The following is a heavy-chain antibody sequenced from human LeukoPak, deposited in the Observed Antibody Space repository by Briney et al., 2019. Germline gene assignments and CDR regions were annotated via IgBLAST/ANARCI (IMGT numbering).Heavy chain of an antibody. D-gene: IGHD3-22*01. V-gene: IGHV4-39*01. J-gene: IGHJ4*02. CDR2: IFYTGST. CDR3: AQWLQDYFDY. Sequence: SETLSLTCTVSGDSVSSASFXXGXXXXXXXXXLEXIGSIFYTGSTYYNPFLKSRXXISVDPSQNQFSLKLTSATVADTAVYYCAQWLQDYFDYWGQGTLVTVSS. CDR1: GDSVSSASFX.